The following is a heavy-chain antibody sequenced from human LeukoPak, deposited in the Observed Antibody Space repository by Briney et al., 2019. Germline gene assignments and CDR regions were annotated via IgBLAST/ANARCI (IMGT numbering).Heavy chain of an antibody. J-gene: IGHJ4*02. CDR3: ARYPGMTTDDYFDY. Sequence: PGRSLRLSCAASGFTFSSYGIHWVRQAPGKGLEWVAVIWYDGSKKYYADSVKGRFTISRDNAKNSLYLQMNSLRAEDTALYYCARYPGMTTDDYFDYWGQGTLVTVSS. V-gene: IGHV3-33*01. D-gene: IGHD1-1*01. CDR1: GFTFSSYG. CDR2: IWYDGSKK.